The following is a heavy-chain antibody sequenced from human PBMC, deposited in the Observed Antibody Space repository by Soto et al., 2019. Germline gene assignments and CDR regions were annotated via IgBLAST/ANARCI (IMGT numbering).Heavy chain of an antibody. CDR2: INAGNGNT. V-gene: IGHV1-3*01. CDR3: ARDFYVGATRLGRGAFDY. D-gene: IGHD1-26*01. Sequence: WASVKVSCKASGYTFTSYAMHWVRQAPGQRLEWMGWINAGNGNTKYSQKFQGRVTITRDTSASTAYMELSSLRSEDTAVYYCARDFYVGATRLGRGAFDYWGQGTVATVS. J-gene: IGHJ4*02. CDR1: GYTFTSYA.